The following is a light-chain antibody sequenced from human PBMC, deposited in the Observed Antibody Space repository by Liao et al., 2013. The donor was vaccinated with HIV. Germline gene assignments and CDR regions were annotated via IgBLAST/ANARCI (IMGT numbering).Light chain of an antibody. Sequence: YELTQPPSVSVSPGQTASISCSGDKLGNKYACWYQKKPGQSPVLIIYQDTNRPSGIPERFSGSKSGNTATLTISGTQAMDEADYYCQAWDIRTGVFGGGTKLTVL. CDR3: QAWDIRTGV. CDR2: QDT. V-gene: IGLV3-1*01. CDR1: KLGNKY. J-gene: IGLJ3*02.